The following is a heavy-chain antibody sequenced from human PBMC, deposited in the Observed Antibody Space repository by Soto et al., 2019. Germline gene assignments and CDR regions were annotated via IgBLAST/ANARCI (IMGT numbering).Heavy chain of an antibody. D-gene: IGHD2-15*01. CDR2: IYYSGST. V-gene: IGHV4-39*01. CDR1: GGSISSSSYY. CDR3: ARRNCSGGSCYSFGFDY. Sequence: QLQLQESGPGLVKPSETLSLTCTVSGGSISSSSYYWGWIRQPPGKGLEWIGSIYYSGSTYYNPSLKSRVTISVDTSKNQFSLKLSSVTAADTAVYYCARRNCSGGSCYSFGFDYWGQGTLVTVSS. J-gene: IGHJ4*02.